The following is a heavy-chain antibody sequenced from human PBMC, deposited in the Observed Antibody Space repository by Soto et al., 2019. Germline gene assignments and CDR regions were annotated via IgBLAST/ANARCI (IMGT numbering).Heavy chain of an antibody. CDR2: VYYSGGT. Sequence: PSETLSLTCTVSGGSISSYYWSWIRPPPGKGLEWIGYVYYSGGTNYNPSLKGRVTILLDAPKNQFSLKLSSVIAADTAVYYCARGVLVEGTSSPDMFDYWGQGTLVTVSS. J-gene: IGHJ4*02. V-gene: IGHV4-59*01. CDR3: ARGVLVEGTSSPDMFDY. CDR1: GGSISSYY. D-gene: IGHD6-6*01.